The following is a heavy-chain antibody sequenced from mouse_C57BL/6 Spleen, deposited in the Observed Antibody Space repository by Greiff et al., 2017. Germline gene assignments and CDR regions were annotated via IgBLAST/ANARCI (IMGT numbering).Heavy chain of an antibody. Sequence: QVQLQQSGAELVRPGTSVKVSCKASGYAFTNYLIEWVKQRPGQGLEWIGVINPGSGGTNYNEKFKGKATLTADKSSSTAYMQLSSLTSEDSAVYFWARESGNYGPFAYWGQGTLVTVSA. V-gene: IGHV1-54*01. J-gene: IGHJ3*01. D-gene: IGHD2-1*01. CDR1: GYAFTNYL. CDR3: ARESGNYGPFAY. CDR2: INPGSGGT.